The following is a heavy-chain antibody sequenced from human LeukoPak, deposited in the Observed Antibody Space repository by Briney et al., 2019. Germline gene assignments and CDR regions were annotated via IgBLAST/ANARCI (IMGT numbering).Heavy chain of an antibody. Sequence: GGSLRLSCAASGFTVSSNYMSWVRQAPGKGLEWVSVIYSCGSTYYADSVKGRFSISRDKSKNTLYLQMNSLRAEDTAVYYCAKAGNNWNGNYFDYWGQGTLVTVSS. CDR2: IYSCGST. CDR1: GFTVSSNY. D-gene: IGHD1-20*01. J-gene: IGHJ4*02. CDR3: AKAGNNWNGNYFDY. V-gene: IGHV3-53*01.